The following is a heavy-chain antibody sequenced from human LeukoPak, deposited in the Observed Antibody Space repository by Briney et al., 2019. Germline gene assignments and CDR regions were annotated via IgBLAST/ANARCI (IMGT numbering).Heavy chain of an antibody. CDR1: GFTFSNYA. V-gene: IGHV3-30*03. J-gene: IGHJ4*02. CDR2: TSSDLNVK. D-gene: IGHD3-10*01. Sequence: GGSLRLSCAASGFTFSNYAMNWVRQAPGKGLEWVAVTSSDLNVKLYADSVKGRFTISRDNSRSTLYLQMNSLRPEDTAIYYCAREGYYGSGSPPSLYFDYWGQGTLVTVSS. CDR3: AREGYYGSGSPPSLYFDY.